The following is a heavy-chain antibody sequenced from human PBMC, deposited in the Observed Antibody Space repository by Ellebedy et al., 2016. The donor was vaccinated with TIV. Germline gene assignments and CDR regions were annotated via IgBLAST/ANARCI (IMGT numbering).Heavy chain of an antibody. J-gene: IGHJ4*02. CDR1: GGSISSSSYY. V-gene: IGHV4-39*01. CDR2: IYYSGST. Sequence: MPSETLSLTCTVSGGSISSSSYYWGWIRQPPGKGLEWIGSIYYSGSTYYNPSLKSRVTISVDTSKKQFSLKLSSVTAADTAVYYCATLEMATIKDDYWGQGTLVTVSS. D-gene: IGHD5-24*01. CDR3: ATLEMATIKDDY.